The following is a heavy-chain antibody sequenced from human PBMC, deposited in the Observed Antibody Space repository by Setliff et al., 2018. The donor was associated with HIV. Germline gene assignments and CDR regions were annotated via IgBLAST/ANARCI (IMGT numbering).Heavy chain of an antibody. D-gene: IGHD3-3*01. CDR2: IYIYNSGST. V-gene: IGHV4-59*01. CDR3: ARGVNFDY. CDR1: GGSFSGYY. Sequence: SETLSLTCSVSGGSFSGYYWSWIRQPPGKGLEWIGYIYIYNSGSTNYNPSLTSRVTISLDTSRNQFSLKLTSVTAADTAIYYCARGVNFDYWGQGTQVTVSS. J-gene: IGHJ4*02.